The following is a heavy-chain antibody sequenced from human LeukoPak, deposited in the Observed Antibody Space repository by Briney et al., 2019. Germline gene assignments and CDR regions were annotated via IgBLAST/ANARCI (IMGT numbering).Heavy chain of an antibody. Sequence: PGGSLRLFCTASGFTFSSYAMSWLRQATGKGLEWVSDISGCGGSTFYADSVKPRFNISRDNSKRTFYVQMNSLRAEDAAVYYCAIVVSARQGTIDPWGQGTLVSISS. CDR3: AIVVSARQGTIDP. V-gene: IGHV3-23*01. J-gene: IGHJ5*02. D-gene: IGHD2-2*01. CDR1: GFTFSSYA. CDR2: ISGCGGST.